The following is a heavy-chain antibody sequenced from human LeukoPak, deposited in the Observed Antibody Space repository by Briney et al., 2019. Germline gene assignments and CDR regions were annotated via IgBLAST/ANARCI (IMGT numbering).Heavy chain of an antibody. CDR2: INPNSGGT. Sequence: ASVTVSCKASGYTFTGYYMHWVRQAPGQGLEWMGWINPNSGGTNYAQKFQGRVTMTRDTSISTAYMELSRLRSDDTAVYYCARGISTRHFYYGMDVWGQGTTVTVSS. V-gene: IGHV1-2*02. CDR3: ARGISTRHFYYGMDV. J-gene: IGHJ6*02. CDR1: GYTFTGYY.